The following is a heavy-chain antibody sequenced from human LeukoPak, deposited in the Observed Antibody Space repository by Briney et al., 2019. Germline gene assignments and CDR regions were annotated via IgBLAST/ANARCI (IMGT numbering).Heavy chain of an antibody. CDR1: GGTFSSYA. D-gene: IGHD2-2*01. CDR3: ARAPQDIVVVPAPFAEYFQH. Sequence: ASVKVSCKASGGTFSSYAISWVRQAPGQGLEWMGGIIPIFGTANYAQKFQGRVTITEDESTSTAYMELSSLRSEDTAVYYCARAPQDIVVVPAPFAEYFQHWGQGTLVTVSS. J-gene: IGHJ1*01. V-gene: IGHV1-69*13. CDR2: IIPIFGTA.